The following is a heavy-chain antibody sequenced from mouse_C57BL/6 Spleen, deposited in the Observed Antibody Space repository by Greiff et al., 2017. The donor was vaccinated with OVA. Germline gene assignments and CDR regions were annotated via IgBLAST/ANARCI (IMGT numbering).Heavy chain of an antibody. D-gene: IGHD2-4*01. CDR1: GYTFTSYG. CDR2: IYPRSGNT. Sequence: QVQLQQSGAELARPGASVKLSCKASGYTFTSYGISWVKQRTGQGLEWIGEIYPRSGNTYYNAKFKGKATLTADKSSSTAYWELRSLISVDSAVNFCARRGGYDYDWYFDVWGTGTTVTVSS. V-gene: IGHV1-81*01. J-gene: IGHJ1*03. CDR3: ARRGGYDYDWYFDV.